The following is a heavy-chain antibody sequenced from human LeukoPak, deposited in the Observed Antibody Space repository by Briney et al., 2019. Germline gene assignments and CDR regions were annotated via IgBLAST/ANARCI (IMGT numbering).Heavy chain of an antibody. CDR1: GFTFSRCW. CDR2: IKHDGSQK. V-gene: IGHV3-7*05. Sequence: GGSLRLSCAASGFTFSRCWMSWVRQAPGRGLEWVANIKHDGSQKYYVDSVKGRITISRDNAKNSLYLQMNSLRAEDTAVYYCAIDVMGGIKAFDIWGQGTMVTVSS. CDR3: AIDVMGGIKAFDI. J-gene: IGHJ3*02. D-gene: IGHD2-8*01.